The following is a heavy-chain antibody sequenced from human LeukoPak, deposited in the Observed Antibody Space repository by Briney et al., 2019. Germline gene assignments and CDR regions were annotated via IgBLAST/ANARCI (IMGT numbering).Heavy chain of an antibody. CDR2: ISSNGGGT. CDR3: ARSRLVVTGFDY. V-gene: IGHV3-64*02. D-gene: IGHD3-22*01. Sequence: PGGSLRLSCAASGFTFSNFAINWVRQAPGKGLEYVSAISSNGGGTYYADSVKGRFTISRDNSKNTLYLQMGSLRAEDMAVYYCARSRLVVTGFDYWGQGTLVTVSS. J-gene: IGHJ4*02. CDR1: GFTFSNFA.